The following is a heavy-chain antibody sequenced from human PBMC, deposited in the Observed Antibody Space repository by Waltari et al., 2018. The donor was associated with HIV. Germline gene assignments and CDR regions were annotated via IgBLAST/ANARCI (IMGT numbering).Heavy chain of an antibody. D-gene: IGHD3-10*01. CDR2: INQAGTER. V-gene: IGHV3-7*01. J-gene: IGHJ4*02. Sequence: EVQLVESGGGWVQPGGSLTLTGEASGFTFSFYWLSWVRQAPGKGLEWVANINQAGTERHYVDSVRGRFTISRDNGKTSLFLQMDSLSVEDTAVYYCATTHGSGDYDNDFDYWGQGTLV. CDR1: GFTFSFYW. CDR3: ATTHGSGDYDNDFDY.